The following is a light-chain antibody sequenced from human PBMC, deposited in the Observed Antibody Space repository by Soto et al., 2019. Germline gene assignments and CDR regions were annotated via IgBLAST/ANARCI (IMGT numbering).Light chain of an antibody. CDR1: SYNIENNY. J-gene: IGLJ2*01. CDR3: VTWDGNLSAGV. V-gene: IGLV1-51*02. Sequence: QSVLTQPPSVSSAPGQTVTISCSGGSYNIENNYVSWYQHFPGTAPTLLIYEDNNRPSGIPDRFSGSKSGTSATLGITGLQTWDEADYYCVTWDGNLSAGVFGGGTKLTVL. CDR2: EDN.